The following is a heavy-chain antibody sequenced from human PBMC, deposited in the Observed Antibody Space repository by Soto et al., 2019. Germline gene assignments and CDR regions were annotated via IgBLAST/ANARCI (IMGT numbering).Heavy chain of an antibody. V-gene: IGHV4-30-4*01. J-gene: IGHJ4*02. CDR1: GGSISSGDYY. CDR3: AVVEAVAASSIDY. D-gene: IGHD6-19*01. Sequence: PSETLSLTCTVSGGSISSGDYYWSWIRQPPGKGLEWIGYIYYSGSTYYNPSLKSRVTISVDTSKNQFSLKLSSVTAADTAVYYCAVVEAVAASSIDYWGQGTLVTVSS. CDR2: IYYSGST.